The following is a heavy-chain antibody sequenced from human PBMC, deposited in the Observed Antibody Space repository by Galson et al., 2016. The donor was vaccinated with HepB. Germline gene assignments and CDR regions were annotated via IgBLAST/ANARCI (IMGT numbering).Heavy chain of an antibody. CDR1: GFTFNNYG. CDR2: ISHDGTTT. J-gene: IGHJ4*02. Sequence: SLRLSCAASGFTFNNYGMHWVRQAPGKGLDWVAVISHDGTTTYSADSVKGRFTISRDNAKNSVYLQMNSLTAEDTAFYYCVRGVFDSWGQGTLVAVSS. CDR3: VRGVFDS. V-gene: IGHV3-30*03.